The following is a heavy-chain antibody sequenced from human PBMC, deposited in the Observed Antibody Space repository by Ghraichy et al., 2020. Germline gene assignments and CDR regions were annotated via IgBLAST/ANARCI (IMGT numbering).Heavy chain of an antibody. CDR1: GYTFTGYY. CDR3: ARAGYYGSGSYY. D-gene: IGHD3-10*01. Sequence: ASVKVSCKASGYTFTGYYMHWVRQAPGQGLEWMGWINPNSGGTNYAQKFQDRVTMTRDTSISTAYMELSRLRSDDTAVYYCARAGYYGSGSYYWGQGTLVTVSS. V-gene: IGHV1-2*02. J-gene: IGHJ4*02. CDR2: INPNSGGT.